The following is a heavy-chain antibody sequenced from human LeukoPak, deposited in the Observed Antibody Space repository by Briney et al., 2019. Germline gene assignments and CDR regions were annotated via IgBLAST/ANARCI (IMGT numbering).Heavy chain of an antibody. D-gene: IGHD1-14*01. Sequence: GGSLGLSCAASGFTFRSYWLSWVRQAPGKGLECVASINLGGTEKSYVDSVKGRFTISRDNAKNSLYLQMRSLRGEDTAIYYCARDSPESDSFAYDYWGQGTLVTVSS. V-gene: IGHV3-7*01. CDR3: ARDSPESDSFAYDY. CDR2: INLGGTEK. CDR1: GFTFRSYW. J-gene: IGHJ4*02.